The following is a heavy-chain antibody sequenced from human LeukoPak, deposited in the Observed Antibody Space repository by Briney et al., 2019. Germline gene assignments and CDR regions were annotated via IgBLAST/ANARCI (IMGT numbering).Heavy chain of an antibody. CDR3: ARDQGYRYGSTYRSTVFDY. Sequence: GGSLRLSCAASGFTFSSYEMNWVRQAPGKGLEWVSYISSSGSTIYYADSVKGRFTISRDNAKNSLYLQMNSLRADDTAVYYCARDQGYRYGSTYRSTVFDYWGQGTLVTVSS. CDR2: ISSSGSTI. J-gene: IGHJ4*02. D-gene: IGHD5-18*01. V-gene: IGHV3-48*03. CDR1: GFTFSSYE.